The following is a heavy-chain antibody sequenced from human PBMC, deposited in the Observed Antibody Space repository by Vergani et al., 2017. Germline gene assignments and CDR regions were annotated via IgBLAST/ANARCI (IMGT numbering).Heavy chain of an antibody. D-gene: IGHD5-18*01. CDR2: IYYSGST. Sequence: QVQLQESGPGLLKPSETLSLTCTVSGGSISSYYWSWIRQPPGKGLEWIGYIYYSGSTNYNPSLKSRVTISVDTSKNQFSLKLSSVTAADTAVYYCARHGRGQLWDFDYWGQGTLVTVSS. CDR3: ARHGRGQLWDFDY. J-gene: IGHJ4*02. CDR1: GGSISSYY. V-gene: IGHV4-59*08.